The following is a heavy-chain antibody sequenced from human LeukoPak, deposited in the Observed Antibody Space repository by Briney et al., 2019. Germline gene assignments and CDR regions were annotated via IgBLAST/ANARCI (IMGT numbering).Heavy chain of an antibody. CDR3: ARDIALAGSRYFDY. Sequence: AGGSLRLSCAASGFTFSSYAMSWVRQAPGKGLEWVSAISGSGGSTYYADSVKGRFTISRDNSKNTLYLQMNSLRAEDTAVYYCARDIALAGSRYFDYWGQGTLVTVSS. V-gene: IGHV3-23*01. CDR1: GFTFSSYA. J-gene: IGHJ4*02. D-gene: IGHD6-19*01. CDR2: ISGSGGST.